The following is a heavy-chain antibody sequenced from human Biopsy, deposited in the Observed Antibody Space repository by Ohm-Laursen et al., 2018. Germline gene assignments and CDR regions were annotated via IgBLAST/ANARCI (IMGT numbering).Heavy chain of an antibody. Sequence: SETLSFTYTVSAGSISNNNYYWGWIRQPPGKGLEWIGSIFYRGSTHYKPSLKSQVNISADTSKNQFSLKLNSVTAADTAVYYCARDYDTSGYYYGSWGQGTLVTVSS. CDR3: ARDYDTSGYYYGS. J-gene: IGHJ5*02. CDR1: AGSISNNNYY. CDR2: IFYRGST. V-gene: IGHV4-39*01. D-gene: IGHD3-22*01.